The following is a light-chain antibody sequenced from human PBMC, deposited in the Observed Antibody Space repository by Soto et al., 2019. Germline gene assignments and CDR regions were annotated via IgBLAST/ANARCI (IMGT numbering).Light chain of an antibody. J-gene: IGKJ3*01. CDR2: DAS. CDR3: QQRSNWPPFT. V-gene: IGKV3-11*01. Sequence: EIVLTQSPATLSLSPGERATLSCRASQSVSSYLAWYQQKPDQAPRLLIYDASNRATGIPARFSGSGSGTNFTLTISSLGPEDFAVYYCQQRSNWPPFTFGPGTKVDIK. CDR1: QSVSSY.